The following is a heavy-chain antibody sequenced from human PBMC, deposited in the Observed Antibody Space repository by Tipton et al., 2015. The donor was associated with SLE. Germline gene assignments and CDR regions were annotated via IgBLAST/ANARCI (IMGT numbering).Heavy chain of an antibody. CDR2: INHSGGT. CDR1: GGSFSGYY. CDR3: ARGGNYDFFRSPHAYFDY. Sequence: LRLSCAVYGGSFSGYYWNWIRQPPGKGLEWIGEINHSGGTNCNPSLKSRVTISVDTSKNQFSLKLSSVTAADTAVYYCARGGNYDFFRSPHAYFDYWGQGTLVTVSS. J-gene: IGHJ4*02. D-gene: IGHD3-3*01. V-gene: IGHV4-34*01.